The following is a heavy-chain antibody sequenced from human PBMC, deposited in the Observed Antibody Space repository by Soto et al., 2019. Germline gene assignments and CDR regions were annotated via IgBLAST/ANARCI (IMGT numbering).Heavy chain of an antibody. V-gene: IGHV3-64*01. Sequence: EVQLVESGGGLVQPGGSLRLSCAASGFTFGYYAMHWVRQAPGKGLEYVSAIDGGTTYYANSVKGRFTISRDTSKTTLDLLMGSLRVEDMAVYYCASVWGPGSFIGYWGQGTLVTVSS. J-gene: IGHJ4*02. D-gene: IGHD3-16*01. CDR2: IDGGTT. CDR1: GFTFGYYA. CDR3: ASVWGPGSFIGY.